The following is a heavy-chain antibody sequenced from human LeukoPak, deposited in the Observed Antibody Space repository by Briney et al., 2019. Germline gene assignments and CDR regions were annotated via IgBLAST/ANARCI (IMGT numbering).Heavy chain of an antibody. CDR1: EFTFSRFD. Sequence: GGSLRLSCAASEFTFSRFDMSWVRQAPGKGLEWVSRITGTGGPTQYADSVKGRFTISRDNSKNTLYLQMSSLRAEDTAVYYCAKVTESDYSYPFDNWGQGTLVTVSS. V-gene: IGHV3-23*01. CDR3: AKVTESDYSYPFDN. CDR2: ITGTGGPT. J-gene: IGHJ4*02. D-gene: IGHD3-22*01.